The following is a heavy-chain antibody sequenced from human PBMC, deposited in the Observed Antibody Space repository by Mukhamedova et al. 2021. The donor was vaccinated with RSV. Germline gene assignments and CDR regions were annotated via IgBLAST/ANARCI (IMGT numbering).Heavy chain of an antibody. J-gene: IGHJ4*02. V-gene: IGHV3-74*01. CDR1: W. Sequence: WMHWVRQAPGKGLVWVARINSDGSSTNYADSVKGRFTISRDNANNTLYLQINSLRAEDTAVYYCVRSSNPLECWGLGTLVTVSS. CDR3: VRSSNPLEC. D-gene: IGHD2-8*01. CDR2: INSDGSST.